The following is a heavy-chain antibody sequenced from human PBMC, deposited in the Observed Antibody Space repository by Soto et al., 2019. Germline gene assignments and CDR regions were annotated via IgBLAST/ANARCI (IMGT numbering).Heavy chain of an antibody. CDR1: GGSISSSSYY. CDR3: ARQSGSYRGGWFDP. CDR2: IYYSGST. J-gene: IGHJ5*02. D-gene: IGHD1-26*01. Sequence: PSETLSLTCTVSGGSISSSSYYWGWIRQPPGKGLEWIGSIYYSGSTYYNPSLKSRVTISVDTSKNQFSLKLSSVTAADTAVYYCARQSGSYRGGWFDPWGQGTLVTVSS. V-gene: IGHV4-39*01.